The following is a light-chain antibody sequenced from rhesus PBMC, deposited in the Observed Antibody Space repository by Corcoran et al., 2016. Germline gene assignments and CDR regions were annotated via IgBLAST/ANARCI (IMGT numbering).Light chain of an antibody. CDR2: GAA. CDR3: LHHNGYPLT. Sequence: DIQMTQSPSSLSASVGDTVTITCRASQGISSYLNWFQQKPGKAPKLLIYGAASLESGVPSRFSGSGSGTDFTLTISSLQPEEFATYYCLHHNGYPLTFGGGTKVEIK. J-gene: IGKJ4*01. CDR1: QGISSY. V-gene: IGKV1-28*02.